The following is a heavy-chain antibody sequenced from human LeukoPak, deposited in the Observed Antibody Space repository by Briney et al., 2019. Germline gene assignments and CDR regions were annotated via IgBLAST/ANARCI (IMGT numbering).Heavy chain of an antibody. CDR3: ARGSLVTGYSSFSPGY. Sequence: AASVKVSCKASGYTFTSYDLNWVRQATGRGLEWMGWMNPNSGNTGYAQKFQGRVTMTRNTSISTAYMELSSLRSEDTAVYYCARGSLVTGYSSFSPGYWGQGTLVTISS. CDR2: MNPNSGNT. J-gene: IGHJ4*02. V-gene: IGHV1-8*01. D-gene: IGHD6-13*01. CDR1: GYTFTSYD.